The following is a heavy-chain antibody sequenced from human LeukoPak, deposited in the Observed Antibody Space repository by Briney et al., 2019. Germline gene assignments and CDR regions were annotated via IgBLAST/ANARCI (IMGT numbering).Heavy chain of an antibody. Sequence: GGSLRLSCAASGFTFSSYWMSWVRQAPGKGLEWVANIKQDGSEKYYVDSVKGRFTISRDNAKNSLYLQMNSLRAEDTAVYYCARDQGVAYSGFHFDCWGQGTLVTVSS. CDR1: GFTFSSYW. CDR3: ARDQGVAYSGFHFDC. CDR2: IKQDGSEK. J-gene: IGHJ4*02. D-gene: IGHD5-12*01. V-gene: IGHV3-7*01.